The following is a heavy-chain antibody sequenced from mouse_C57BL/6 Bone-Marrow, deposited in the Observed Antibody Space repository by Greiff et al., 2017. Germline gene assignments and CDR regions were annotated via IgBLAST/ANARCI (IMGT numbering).Heavy chain of an antibody. J-gene: IGHJ4*01. CDR2: INPGSGGT. CDR3: AREDYDDYYAMDY. Sequence: QVQLQQSGAELVRPGTSVKVSCKASGYAFTNYLIEWVKQRPGQGLEWIGVINPGSGGTNYNEKFKGKATLTADKSSSTAYMQLSSLTSEDSAVYFCAREDYDDYYAMDYWGQGTSVTVSS. V-gene: IGHV1-54*01. CDR1: GYAFTNYL. D-gene: IGHD2-4*01.